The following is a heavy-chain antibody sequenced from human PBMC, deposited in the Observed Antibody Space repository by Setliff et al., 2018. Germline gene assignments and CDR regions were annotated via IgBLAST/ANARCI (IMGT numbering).Heavy chain of an antibody. Sequence: SETLSLTCSVSDFSINSGYYWGWIRQSPGEGLEWIGSIYRNGNTYYNPSLKSRVTISVDTSKNQLSLKLNSVTAADTAVYYCARHVNGSGKYYNWFDPWGQGTLVTVS. V-gene: IGHV4-38-2*01. CDR2: IYRNGNT. D-gene: IGHD3-10*01. CDR1: DFSINSGYY. J-gene: IGHJ5*02. CDR3: ARHVNGSGKYYNWFDP.